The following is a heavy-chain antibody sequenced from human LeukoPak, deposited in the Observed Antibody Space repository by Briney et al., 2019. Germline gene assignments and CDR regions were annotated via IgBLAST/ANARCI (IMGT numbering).Heavy chain of an antibody. Sequence: PSETLSLTCTVSGGSISSGGYYWSWIRQHPGKGLECIGYIHYSGRTYYNPSLKSRVTISVDTSKNQFSLKLSAVTAADTAVYYCARSNSGSSFDYWGQGTLVTVSS. J-gene: IGHJ4*02. V-gene: IGHV4-31*03. CDR1: GGSISSGGYY. D-gene: IGHD5-12*01. CDR3: ARSNSGSSFDY. CDR2: IHYSGRT.